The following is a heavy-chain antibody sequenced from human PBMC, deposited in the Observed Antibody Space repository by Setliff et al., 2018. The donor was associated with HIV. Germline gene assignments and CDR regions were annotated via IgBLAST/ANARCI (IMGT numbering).Heavy chain of an antibody. Sequence: PAGSLCLSCEASGFSFSTYSMNWVRQAPGKGLEWFLSISSSSKYIYYAASVKGRFTISRDNAKKSLYLQMNSMRVDDAAVYYCARDFDENHLVGLKCFDPRGQGTLVTVSS. CDR3: ARDFDENHLVGLKCFDP. J-gene: IGHJ5*02. V-gene: IGHV3-21*01. CDR1: GFSFSTYS. CDR2: ISSSSKYI. D-gene: IGHD4-4*01.